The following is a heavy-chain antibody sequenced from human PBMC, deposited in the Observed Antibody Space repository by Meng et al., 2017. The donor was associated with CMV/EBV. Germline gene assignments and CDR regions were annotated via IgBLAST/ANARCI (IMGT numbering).Heavy chain of an antibody. CDR3: ARVGRTSCYDY. CDR1: GGSISSGDYY. V-gene: IGHV4-30-4*08. Sequence: QVNREEQGPGRVKPYQTLSLTCTVSGGSISSGDYYWSWIRQPPGKGLEWIGYIYYSGSTYYNPSLKSRVTISVDTSKNQFSLKLSSVTAADTAVYYCARVGRTSCYDYWGQGTLVTVSS. J-gene: IGHJ4*02. D-gene: IGHD2-2*01. CDR2: IYYSGST.